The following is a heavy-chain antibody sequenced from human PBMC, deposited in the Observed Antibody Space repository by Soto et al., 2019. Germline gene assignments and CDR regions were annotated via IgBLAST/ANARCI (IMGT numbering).Heavy chain of an antibody. V-gene: IGHV3-7*05. D-gene: IGHD2-8*02. J-gene: IGHJ4*02. CDR2: IKQDGSDK. CDR1: GFNFSNYW. Sequence: EVQLVESGGGLVQPGESLRLSCVASGFNFSNYWMSWVRQTPGKGLEWVANIKQDGSDKYYVDSVKGRFTISRDNAKNSLYLQMNSLRADDTARYSCARCGISTTWCHWGQGTLVTVSS. CDR3: ARCGISTTWCH.